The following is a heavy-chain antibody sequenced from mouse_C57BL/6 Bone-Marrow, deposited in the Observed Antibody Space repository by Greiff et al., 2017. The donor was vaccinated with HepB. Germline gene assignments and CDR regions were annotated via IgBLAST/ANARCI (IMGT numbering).Heavy chain of an antibody. V-gene: IGHV1-59*01. J-gene: IGHJ2*01. CDR3: ARSLLPYDVDC. Sequence: QVQLQQPGAELVRPGTSVKLSCKASGYTFTSYWMHWVKQRPGQGLEWIGVIDPSDSYTNYNQKFKGKATLTVDTSSSTAYMQLSGLTSEDSAVYYCARSLLPYDVDCWGEGTTLAVSS. D-gene: IGHD2-14*01. CDR2: IDPSDSYT. CDR1: GYTFTSYW.